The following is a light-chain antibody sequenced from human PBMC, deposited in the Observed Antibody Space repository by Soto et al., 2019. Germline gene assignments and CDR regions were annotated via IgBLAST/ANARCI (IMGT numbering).Light chain of an antibody. J-gene: IGKJ3*01. CDR2: DAS. CDR1: QDISNY. Sequence: DIQMTQSPSSLSASVGDRVTITCQASQDISNYLNWYQQKPGKAPKLLIYDASNLETGVPSRFSGSGSGTDFTFTISSLQSEDIATYYCQHYENVPLTFGPGTKVHIK. V-gene: IGKV1-33*01. CDR3: QHYENVPLT.